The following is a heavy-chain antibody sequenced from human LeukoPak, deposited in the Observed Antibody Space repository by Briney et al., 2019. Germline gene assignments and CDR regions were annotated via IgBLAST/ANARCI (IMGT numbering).Heavy chain of an antibody. CDR3: VRQQTPHGNFDY. D-gene: IGHD1-26*01. Sequence: GGSLRLSCATSGFTFSSYAMHWVRQATGKGLEWVSAIGTAGDTYYPGSVKGRFTISRENAKNSLSLQMNSLRAEDTAVYYCVRQQTPHGNFDYWGQGTLVTVSS. V-gene: IGHV3-13*01. CDR2: IGTAGDT. J-gene: IGHJ4*02. CDR1: GFTFSSYA.